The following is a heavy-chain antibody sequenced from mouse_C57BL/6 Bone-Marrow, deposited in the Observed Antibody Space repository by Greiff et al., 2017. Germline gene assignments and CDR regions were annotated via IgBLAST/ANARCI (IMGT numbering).Heavy chain of an antibody. CDR2: IHPNSGST. D-gene: IGHD2-4*01. Sequence: QVQLQQPGAELVKPGASVKLSCKASGYTFTSYWMHWVKQRPGQGLEWIGMIHPNSGSTNYNEKFKSKATLTVDKSSSTAYMQLSSLTSEDSAVYYCARRGLRAYYFDYWGQGTTLTVSS. V-gene: IGHV1-64*01. J-gene: IGHJ2*01. CDR1: GYTFTSYW. CDR3: ARRGLRAYYFDY.